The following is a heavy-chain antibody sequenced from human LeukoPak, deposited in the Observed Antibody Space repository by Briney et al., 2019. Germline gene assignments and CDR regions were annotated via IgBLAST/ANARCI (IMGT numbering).Heavy chain of an antibody. D-gene: IGHD3-9*01. CDR3: ARGDYDILTGYYGFDY. CDR1: GGSISSYY. CDR2: IYYSGST. V-gene: IGHV4-59*01. Sequence: SKTLSLTCTVSGGSISSYYWSWIRQPPGKGLEWIGYIYYSGSTNYNPSLKSRVTISVDTSKNQFSLKLSSVTAADTAVYYCARGDYDILTGYYGFDYWGQGTLVTVSS. J-gene: IGHJ4*02.